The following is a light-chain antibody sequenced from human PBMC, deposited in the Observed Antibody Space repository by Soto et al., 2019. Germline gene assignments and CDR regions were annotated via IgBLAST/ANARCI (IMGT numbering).Light chain of an antibody. CDR1: NIGHKG. V-gene: IGLV3-21*04. CDR2: FDK. Sequence: SYELTQPPSVSVAPGKTATISCGGNNIGHKGVQWYQQKPGQAPILVIYFDKDRPSGIPERFSGSNSGNTATLTIARVEAGDEADYYCHVWDTNTDHRVFGGGTKLTVL. CDR3: HVWDTNTDHRV. J-gene: IGLJ3*02.